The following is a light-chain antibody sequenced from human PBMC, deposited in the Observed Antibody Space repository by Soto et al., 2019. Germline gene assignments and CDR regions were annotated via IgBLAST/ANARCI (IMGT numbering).Light chain of an antibody. Sequence: QSALTQPASVSGSPGQSITISCTGTSSDVGSYNLVSWYQQHPGKAPKLMIYEVSKRPSGVSNRFSGSKSGNTASLTISGLQAEDEADYYCCSYAGSIPFVVFGGGTKVTVL. CDR2: EVS. CDR1: SSDVGSYNL. V-gene: IGLV2-23*02. J-gene: IGLJ2*01. CDR3: CSYAGSIPFVV.